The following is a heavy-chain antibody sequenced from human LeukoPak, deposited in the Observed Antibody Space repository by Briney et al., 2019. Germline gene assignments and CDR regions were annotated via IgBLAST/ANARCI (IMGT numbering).Heavy chain of an antibody. CDR1: GFTFSSYA. CDR2: ISWNSRRI. Sequence: GGSLRLSCAASGFTFSSYAMSWVRQAPGKGLEWVSGISWNSRRIEYADSVKGRFTISRDNSKNTLYLQMNSLRAEDTAVYYCARDLGYYGSGSYDYWGQGTLVTVSS. CDR3: ARDLGYYGSGSYDY. D-gene: IGHD3-10*01. V-gene: IGHV3-23*05. J-gene: IGHJ4*02.